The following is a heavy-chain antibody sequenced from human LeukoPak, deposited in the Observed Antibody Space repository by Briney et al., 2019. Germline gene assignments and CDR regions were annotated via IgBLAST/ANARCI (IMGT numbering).Heavy chain of an antibody. CDR2: INHSGST. Sequence: SETLSLTCAVYGGSFSGYYWSWIRQPPGKGLEWIGEINHSGSTNYNPSLKSRVAISVDTSKNQFSLKLSSVTAADTAVYYCARVGTRAMTGPIDYWGQGTLVTVSS. V-gene: IGHV4-34*01. CDR3: ARVGTRAMTGPIDY. D-gene: IGHD1-14*01. CDR1: GGSFSGYY. J-gene: IGHJ4*02.